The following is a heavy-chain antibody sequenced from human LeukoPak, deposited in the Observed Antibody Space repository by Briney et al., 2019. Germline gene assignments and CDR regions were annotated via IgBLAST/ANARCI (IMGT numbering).Heavy chain of an antibody. CDR1: GYSFTSYW. Sequence: GESLKISCNGSGYSFTSYWIGCVRQMPGKGLEWMGIIYPGDSDTRYSPSFQGQVTISADKSISTAYLQWSSLKASDTAMYYCARISRDGYNAYYYYYMDVWGKGTTVTVSS. D-gene: IGHD5-24*01. V-gene: IGHV5-51*01. CDR2: IYPGDSDT. CDR3: ARISRDGYNAYYYYYMDV. J-gene: IGHJ6*03.